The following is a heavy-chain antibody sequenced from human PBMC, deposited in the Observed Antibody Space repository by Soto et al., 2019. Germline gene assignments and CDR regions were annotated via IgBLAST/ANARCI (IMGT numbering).Heavy chain of an antibody. CDR3: ARGSAFNSGSYLAAEYFQH. D-gene: IGHD1-26*01. Sequence: QVQLVQSGAEVKKPGASVKVSCKASGYTFTSYAMHWVRQAPGQRLEWMGWINAGNGNTKYSQKFQGRVTITRDTSASTAYMELSSLRSEDTAVYYCARGSAFNSGSYLAAEYFQHWGQGTLVTVSS. V-gene: IGHV1-3*01. CDR1: GYTFTSYA. CDR2: INAGNGNT. J-gene: IGHJ1*01.